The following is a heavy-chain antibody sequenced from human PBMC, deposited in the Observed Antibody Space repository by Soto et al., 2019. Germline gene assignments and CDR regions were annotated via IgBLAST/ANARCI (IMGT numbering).Heavy chain of an antibody. Sequence: ETLSLTCAVYGGSVNGYYWNWIRQPPGKGLEWIGEINHTGGTHYNPSLKSRVTMSVDTSKNQFSLRLSSVTAADTAIYYCATRITVFGLLIHPFDPWGEGTQAPVSS. J-gene: IGHJ5*02. CDR2: INHTGGT. CDR1: GGSVNGYY. D-gene: IGHD3-3*01. CDR3: ATRITVFGLLIHPFDP. V-gene: IGHV4-34*01.